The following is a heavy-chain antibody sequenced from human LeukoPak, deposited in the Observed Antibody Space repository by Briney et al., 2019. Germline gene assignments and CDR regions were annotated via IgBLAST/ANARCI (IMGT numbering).Heavy chain of an antibody. V-gene: IGHV4-39*07. D-gene: IGHD4-17*01. CDR2: IYYSGST. CDR3: ARLYGDYERFDP. Sequence: PSETLSLTCTVSGGSISSSSYYWGWIRQPPGKGLEWFGIIYYSGSTYYNPSLKRRVTMPVDTSKKPFSLEMSSVTSAYSAGSYWARLYGDYERFDPWGQGTLVTVSS. CDR1: GGSISSSSYY. J-gene: IGHJ5*02.